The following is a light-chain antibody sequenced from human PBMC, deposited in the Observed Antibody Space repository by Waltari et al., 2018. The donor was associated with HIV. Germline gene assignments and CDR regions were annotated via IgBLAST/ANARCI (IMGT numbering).Light chain of an antibody. CDR2: KNT. CDR3: QSYDTSLSAWV. J-gene: IGLJ2*01. CDR1: SSNIGAGYD. V-gene: IGLV1-40*03. Sequence: QSVLTQPPSISGAPGQRITVSCSGTSSNIGAGYDVHWYQQLPGTAPTLLLYKNTNRPSGVPDRFSASKSDASASLAITGLQAADEGDYFCQSYDTSLSAWVFGGGTRLTVL.